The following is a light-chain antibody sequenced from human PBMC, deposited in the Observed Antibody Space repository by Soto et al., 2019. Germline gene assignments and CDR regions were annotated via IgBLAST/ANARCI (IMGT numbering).Light chain of an antibody. CDR3: GTWDSSLSAGV. CDR1: SSNIGNNY. Sequence: QSVLTQPPSVSAAPVQKVTISCAGSSSNIGNNYVSWYQQLPGTAPKLRIYDNNKRPSGIPDRFSGSKSGTSATLGITGLQTGDEAYYYCGTWDSSLSAGVVGGGTQLTVL. CDR2: DNN. J-gene: IGLJ2*01. V-gene: IGLV1-51*01.